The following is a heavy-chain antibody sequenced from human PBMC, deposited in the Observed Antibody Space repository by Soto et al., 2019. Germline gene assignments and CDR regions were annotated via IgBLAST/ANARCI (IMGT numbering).Heavy chain of an antibody. CDR1: GFTFSSYS. Sequence: GGSLRLSCAASGFTFSSYSMNWVRQAPGKGLEGVSYISSSSSTIYYADSVKGRFTISRDNAKNSLYLQMNSLRAEDTAVYYCARTHAYCGGDCYFPRTYYYYGMYVWGQGTTVTVSS. J-gene: IGHJ6*02. D-gene: IGHD2-21*02. CDR3: ARTHAYCGGDCYFPRTYYYYGMYV. V-gene: IGHV3-48*04. CDR2: ISSSSSTI.